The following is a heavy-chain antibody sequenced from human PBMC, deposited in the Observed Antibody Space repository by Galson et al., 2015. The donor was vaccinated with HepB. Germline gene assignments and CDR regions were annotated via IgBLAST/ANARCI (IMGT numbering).Heavy chain of an antibody. CDR2: IWYDGSNK. CDR3: ARGGLRGGDYRGSGY. Sequence: SLRLSCAASGFTFSSYGMHWVRQAPGKGLEWVAVIWYDGSNKYYADSVKGRFTISRDNSKNTLYLQMNSLRAEDTAVYYCARGGLRGGDYRGSGYWGQGPLVTVSS. V-gene: IGHV3-33*01. J-gene: IGHJ4*02. CDR1: GFTFSSYG. D-gene: IGHD2-21*02.